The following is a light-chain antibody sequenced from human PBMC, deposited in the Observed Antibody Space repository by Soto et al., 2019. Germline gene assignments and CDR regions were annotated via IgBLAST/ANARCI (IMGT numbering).Light chain of an antibody. V-gene: IGLV7-46*01. CDR2: DTR. CDR1: TGDVTSDHW. J-gene: IGLJ7*01. CDR3: LLFSDGVAL. Sequence: QAVVTQEPSLTVAPGGTVTLTCGTSTGDVTSDHWPYWFQQRPGQVPRTLIHDTRNKHAWTPARFSGALLGGKAALTLSVAQPEDEAEYYCLLFSDGVALFGGGTQLTVL.